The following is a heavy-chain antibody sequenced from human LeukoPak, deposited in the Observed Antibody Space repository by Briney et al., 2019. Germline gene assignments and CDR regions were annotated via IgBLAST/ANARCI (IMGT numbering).Heavy chain of an antibody. CDR1: GGTFSNYA. CDR2: IIPIFGTA. J-gene: IGHJ6*03. D-gene: IGHD4-17*01. V-gene: IGHV1-69*13. Sequence: ASVKVSCKASGGTFSNYAISWVRQAPGQGLEWMGGIIPIFGTANHAQKFQGRVTITADESTSTAYMELSSLRSEDTAVYYCARGRWGYGDYDYYRYYMDVWGKGTTVTVSS. CDR3: ARGRWGYGDYDYYRYYMDV.